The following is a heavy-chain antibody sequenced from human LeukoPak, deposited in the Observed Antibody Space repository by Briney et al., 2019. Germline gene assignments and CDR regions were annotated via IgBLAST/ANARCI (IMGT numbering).Heavy chain of an antibody. J-gene: IGHJ3*02. Sequence: ASVKVSCKASGYTFTGYYMHWVRQAPGQGLEWMGWINPNSGGTNCAQKFQGRVTMTRDTSISTAYMELSRLRSDDTAVYYCSVIAVAANDAFDIWGQGTVVTVSS. CDR1: GYTFTGYY. D-gene: IGHD6-19*01. CDR2: INPNSGGT. V-gene: IGHV1-2*02. CDR3: SVIAVAANDAFDI.